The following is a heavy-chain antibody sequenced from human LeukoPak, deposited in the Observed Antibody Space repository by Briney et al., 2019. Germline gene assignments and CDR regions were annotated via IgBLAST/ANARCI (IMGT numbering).Heavy chain of an antibody. V-gene: IGHV1-8*01. CDR3: AGNTYDFWSGYYLSAPRTYYMDV. CDR2: MNPNSGNT. Sequence: GASVKVSCKASGYTFTSYDINWVRQATGQGLEWMGWMNPNSGNTGYAQKFQGRVTMTRNTSISTAYMELRSLRSDDTAVYYCAGNTYDFWSGYYLSAPRTYYMDVWGKGTTVTVSS. CDR1: GYTFTSYD. J-gene: IGHJ6*03. D-gene: IGHD3-3*01.